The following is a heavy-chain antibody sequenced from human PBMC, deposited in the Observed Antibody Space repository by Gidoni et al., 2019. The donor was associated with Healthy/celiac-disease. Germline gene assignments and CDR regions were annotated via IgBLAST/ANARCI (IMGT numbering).Heavy chain of an antibody. D-gene: IGHD2-21*02. V-gene: IGHV3-33*01. CDR3: ARDTHIVVVTESGWFDP. CDR2: IWYDGSNK. CDR1: GFPFSSYG. J-gene: IGHJ5*02. Sequence: QVQLVESGGGVVQPGRSLRLSCAASGFPFSSYGMHWVRQAPGKGLEWVAVIWYDGSNKYYADSVKGRFTISRDNSKNTLYLQMNSLRAEDTAVYYCARDTHIVVVTESGWFDPWGQGTLVTVSS.